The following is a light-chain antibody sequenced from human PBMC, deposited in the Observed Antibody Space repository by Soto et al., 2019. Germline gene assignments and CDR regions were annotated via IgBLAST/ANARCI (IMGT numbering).Light chain of an antibody. J-gene: IGKJ4*01. CDR3: SRLA. V-gene: IGKV3-11*01. CDR1: QSISTH. Sequence: ELVLTQSPAPPSLSPRERATLSCRASQSISTHLAWYQQKAGQAPRLLITDSSKRATGIPARFSGSGSGTDFTLIISSLEPEDFALYYCSRLAFGGGTKVDIK. CDR2: DSS.